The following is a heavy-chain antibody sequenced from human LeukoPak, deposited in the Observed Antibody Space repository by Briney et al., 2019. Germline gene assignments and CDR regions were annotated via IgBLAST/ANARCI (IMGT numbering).Heavy chain of an antibody. V-gene: IGHV1-69*04. D-gene: IGHD1-26*01. J-gene: IGHJ3*02. CDR1: GYTFTSYA. CDR2: IIPILGIA. CDR3: ARSTLPSVGAFDI. Sequence: SVKVSCKASGYTFTSYAISWVRQAPGQGLEWMGRIIPILGIANYAQKFQGRVTITADKSTSTAYMELSSLRSEDTAVYYCARSTLPSVGAFDIWGQGTMVTVSS.